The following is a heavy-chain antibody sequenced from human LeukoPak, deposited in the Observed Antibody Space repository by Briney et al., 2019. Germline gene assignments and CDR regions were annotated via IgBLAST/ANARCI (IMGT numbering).Heavy chain of an antibody. J-gene: IGHJ3*02. V-gene: IGHV5-51*01. CDR3: ARVTRDGYNFLDAFDI. CDR2: IYPGDPDT. Sequence: GESLKISCKGSGYTFTRYWIGWVRQMSGKGLEWMGIIYPGDPDTRYSPSFQGQVTISADKSTSTAYLQWSSLKASDTAMYYCARVTRDGYNFLDAFDIWGQGTLVTVSS. CDR1: GYTFTRYW. D-gene: IGHD5-24*01.